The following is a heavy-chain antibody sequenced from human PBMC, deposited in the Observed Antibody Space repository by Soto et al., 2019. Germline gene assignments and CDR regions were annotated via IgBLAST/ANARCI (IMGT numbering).Heavy chain of an antibody. V-gene: IGHV1-18*01. CDR2: ISAYNGNT. CDR1: GYTFTSYG. J-gene: IGHJ4*02. CDR3: ARSPRREMATILDY. Sequence: ASVKVSCKASGYTFTSYGISWVRQAPGQGLEWMGWISAYNGNTNYAQKFQGRVTITADESTSTAYMELSSLRSEDTAVYYCARSPRREMATILDYWGQGTLVTVSS. D-gene: IGHD5-12*01.